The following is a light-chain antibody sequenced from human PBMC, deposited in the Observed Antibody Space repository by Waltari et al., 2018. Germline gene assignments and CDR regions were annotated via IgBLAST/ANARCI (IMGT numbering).Light chain of an antibody. CDR3: QSAHSGSTHLV. V-gene: IGLV3-25*03. CDR1: VLAKQY. Sequence: SYELTQPPSVSVSPGQTARIPCSGDVLAKQYAYWYQQKPGQAPVLIIYKDTERATGFPSRFSGSTSRTTVMLTMSGAQADDEADYYCQSAHSGSTHLVFGGGTKLTVL. J-gene: IGLJ2*01. CDR2: KDT.